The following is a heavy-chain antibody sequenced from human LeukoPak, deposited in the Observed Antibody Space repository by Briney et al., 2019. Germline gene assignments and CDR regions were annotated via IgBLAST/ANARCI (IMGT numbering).Heavy chain of an antibody. V-gene: IGHV1-8*01. CDR1: GYTFTSYD. D-gene: IGHD3-22*01. CDR3: ARVSSYYDSSGYNLGH. CDR2: INPNSGNT. J-gene: IGHJ4*02. Sequence: ASVKVSCKASGYTFTSYDINWVRQATGQGLEWMGWINPNSGNTGYAQKFQGRVTMTRNTSISTAYMELSSLRSEDTAVYYCARVSSYYDSSGYNLGHWGQGTLVTVSS.